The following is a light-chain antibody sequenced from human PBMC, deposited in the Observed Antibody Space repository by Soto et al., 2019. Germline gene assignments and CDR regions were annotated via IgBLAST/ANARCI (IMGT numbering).Light chain of an antibody. Sequence: EIVLTQSPGTLSLSPVERATLSCRASQSVSSNLAWYQQKPGQAPRLLIYDASNRATGIPARFSGSGSGTDFTLTISSLEPEDFAVYYCQQRSNWLLTFGGGTKVDIK. J-gene: IGKJ4*01. CDR1: QSVSSN. V-gene: IGKV3-11*01. CDR2: DAS. CDR3: QQRSNWLLT.